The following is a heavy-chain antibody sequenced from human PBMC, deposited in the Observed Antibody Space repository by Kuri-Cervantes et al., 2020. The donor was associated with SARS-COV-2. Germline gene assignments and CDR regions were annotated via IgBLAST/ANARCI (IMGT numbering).Heavy chain of an antibody. CDR1: GYSISSGYY. CDR2: IYHSGSA. D-gene: IGHD6-6*01. CDR3: ARETSTYSSSIDY. J-gene: IGHJ4*02. V-gene: IGHV4-38-2*02. Sequence: GSLRLSCAVSGYSISSGYYWGWIRQPPGKGLEWIGYIYHSGSAYYNPSLKSRVTISVDRSKNQFSLKLSSVTAADTAVYYCARETSTYSSSIDYWGQGTLVTVSS.